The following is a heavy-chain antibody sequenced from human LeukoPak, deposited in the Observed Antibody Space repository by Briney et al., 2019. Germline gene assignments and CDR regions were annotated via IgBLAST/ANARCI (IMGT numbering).Heavy chain of an antibody. D-gene: IGHD6-19*01. CDR3: ARHGSSGWYSGFFRGAFDI. J-gene: IGHJ3*02. V-gene: IGHV4-38-2*02. CDR1: GYSISSGYY. CDR2: IYYSGST. Sequence: SETLSLTCTVSGYSISSGYYWGWIRQPPGKGLEWIGSIYYSGSTYYNPSLKSRVTISVDTSKNQFSLKLSSVTAADTAAYYCARHGSSGWYSGFFRGAFDIWGQGTMVTVSS.